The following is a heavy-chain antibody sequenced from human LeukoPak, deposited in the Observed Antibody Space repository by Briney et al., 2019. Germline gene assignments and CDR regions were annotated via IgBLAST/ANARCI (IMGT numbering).Heavy chain of an antibody. CDR3: AREYYQYYYYYMDV. Sequence: PSETLSLTCTVSGGSISSGSYYWSWIRQPAGKGLEWIGRIYTSGSTNYNPSLKSRVTISVDTSKNQFSLKLSSVTAADTAVYYCAREYYQYYYYYMDVWGKGTTVTVSS. CDR2: IYTSGST. D-gene: IGHD2-2*01. J-gene: IGHJ6*03. V-gene: IGHV4-61*02. CDR1: GGSISSGSYY.